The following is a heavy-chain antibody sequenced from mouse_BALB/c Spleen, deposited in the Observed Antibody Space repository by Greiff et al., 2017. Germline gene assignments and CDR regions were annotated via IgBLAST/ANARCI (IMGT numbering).Heavy chain of an antibody. J-gene: IGHJ3*01. D-gene: IGHD2-4*01. Sequence: EVKLVESGGGLVQPGGSLKLSCAASGFTFSSYTMSWVRQTPEKRLEWVAYISSGGGSTYYPDTVKGRFTISRDNAKNTLYLQMSSLKSEDTAMYYCARKGYDYEWFAYWGQGTLVTVSA. CDR2: ISSGGGST. V-gene: IGHV5-12-2*01. CDR3: ARKGYDYEWFAY. CDR1: GFTFSSYT.